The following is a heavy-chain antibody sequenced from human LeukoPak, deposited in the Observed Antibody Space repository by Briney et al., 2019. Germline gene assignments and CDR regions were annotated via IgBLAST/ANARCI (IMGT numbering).Heavy chain of an antibody. J-gene: IGHJ4*02. CDR3: ARYCGGDCYYFDY. Sequence: PSETLSLTCTGSGGSISSYYWSWIRQPPGKGLEWIGYIYYSGSTNYNPSLKSRVTISVDTSKNQFSLKLSSVTAADTAVYYCARYCGGDCYYFDYWGQGTLVTVSS. CDR2: IYYSGST. CDR1: GGSISSYY. D-gene: IGHD2-21*02. V-gene: IGHV4-59*08.